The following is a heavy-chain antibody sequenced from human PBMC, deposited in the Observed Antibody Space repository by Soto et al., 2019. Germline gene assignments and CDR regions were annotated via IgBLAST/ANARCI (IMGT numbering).Heavy chain of an antibody. CDR1: GGSFSGYY. V-gene: IGHV4-34*01. J-gene: IGHJ2*01. CDR2: INHSGST. Sequence: QVQLQQWGAGLLKPSETLSLTCAVYGGSFSGYYWSWIRQPPGKGLEWIGEINHSGSTNYNPSRKSRVTISVDTSKTQFSLKLSSVTAADTAVYYCEREMTKHGYFDLWGRGTLVTVSS. CDR3: EREMTKHGYFDL.